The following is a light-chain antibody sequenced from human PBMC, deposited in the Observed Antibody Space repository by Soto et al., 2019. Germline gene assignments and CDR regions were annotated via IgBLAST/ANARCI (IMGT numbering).Light chain of an antibody. CDR2: LNNDGSH. V-gene: IGLV4-69*01. CDR1: SGHSSYA. CDR3: QTWGTGIQV. J-gene: IGLJ2*01. Sequence: QLVLTQSPSASASLGASVTLTCTLSSGHSSYAIAWHQKQPGKGPRYLMDLNNDGSHTKGDGIPDRFSGSSSGAERYLTISSLQSEDEADYYCQTWGTGIQVFGGGTKLTVL.